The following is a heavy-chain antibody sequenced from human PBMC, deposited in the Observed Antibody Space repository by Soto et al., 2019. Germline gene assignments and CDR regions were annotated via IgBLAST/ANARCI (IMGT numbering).Heavy chain of an antibody. V-gene: IGHV4-39*01. CDR3: ARHSTKYDFCSGYYTGMSAFDI. J-gene: IGHJ3*02. Sequence: QLQLQESGPGLVKPSETLSLTCTVSGGSISSSSYYWGWIRQPPGKGLEWIGSIYYSGSTYYNPSLTIRVTIAVATSKNQFALTLSSVPAADTAVYYCARHSTKYDFCSGYYTGMSAFDIGGQATIVTVSS. CDR2: IYYSGST. CDR1: GGSISSSSYY. D-gene: IGHD3-3*01.